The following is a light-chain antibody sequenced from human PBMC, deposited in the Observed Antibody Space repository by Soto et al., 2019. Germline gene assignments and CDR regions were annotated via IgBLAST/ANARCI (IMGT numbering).Light chain of an antibody. J-gene: IGKJ4*01. V-gene: IGKV1D-13*01. Sequence: AIQLTQSPSSLSASVGDRVTITCRASQGVSSALAWYQQKPGKAPKLLIYDASSLDSGVPSRFTGSGSGTDFTLTISSLQPEDFATYYCQQYNDFPPLTFGGATTVGIK. CDR3: QQYNDFPPLT. CDR2: DAS. CDR1: QGVSSA.